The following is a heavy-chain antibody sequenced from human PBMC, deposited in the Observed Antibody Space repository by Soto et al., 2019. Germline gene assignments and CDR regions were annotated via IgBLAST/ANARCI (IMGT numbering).Heavy chain of an antibody. CDR1: GFSFENYA. CDR2: ISWNRGTI. Sequence: EVQLVESGGGLVQPGRSLGLSCAASGFSFENYAMHWVRQAPGKGLEWVSGISWNRGTIGYADSVKGRFTISRDNAKNSLYLQMNSLRAEDTALYFCAKDKLNSNYEYYFDDWGQGTLVTVSS. J-gene: IGHJ4*02. D-gene: IGHD4-4*01. V-gene: IGHV3-9*01. CDR3: AKDKLNSNYEYYFDD.